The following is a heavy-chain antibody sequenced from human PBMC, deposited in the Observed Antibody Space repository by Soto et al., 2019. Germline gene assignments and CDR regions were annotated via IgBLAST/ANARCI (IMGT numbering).Heavy chain of an antibody. CDR3: AKRGPLGFCASTSCYAFDY. J-gene: IGHJ4*02. V-gene: IGHV3-23*01. D-gene: IGHD2-2*01. Sequence: SLRLSCAASGFTFAGYAMTWVRQPPGKGLEWVSSISGSGANTYYADSVKGRFTVSRDNSENTLYLQMNSLRVEDTAIYYCAKRGPLGFCASTSCYAFDYWGPGALVTVSS. CDR1: GFTFAGYA. CDR2: ISGSGANT.